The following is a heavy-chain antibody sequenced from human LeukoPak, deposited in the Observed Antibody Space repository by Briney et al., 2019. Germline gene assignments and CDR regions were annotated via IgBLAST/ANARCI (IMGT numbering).Heavy chain of an antibody. CDR1: GFTFSSYG. D-gene: IGHD2-21*02. Sequence: QSGGSLRLSCAASGFTFSSYGMHWVRRAPGKELKWVAVIRYDGSNKYYADSVKGRFTISRENSKNTLYLQMNCRRAEDTAVYYCAKEPDAYCGGDCYSYFDYWGQGTLVTVSS. V-gene: IGHV3-33*06. J-gene: IGHJ4*02. CDR3: AKEPDAYCGGDCYSYFDY. CDR2: IRYDGSNK.